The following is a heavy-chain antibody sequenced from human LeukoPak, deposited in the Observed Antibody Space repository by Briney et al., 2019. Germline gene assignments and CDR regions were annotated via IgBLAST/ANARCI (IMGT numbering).Heavy chain of an antibody. V-gene: IGHV3-21*01. CDR1: GFTFRSYS. D-gene: IGHD5-18*01. CDR2: ISSSSSYI. CDR3: AREVDTAMDSTDY. Sequence: GGSLRLSCAASGFTFRSYSMNWVRQAPGKGLEWVSSISSSSSYIYYADSVKGRFTISRDNAKNSLYPQMNSLRAEDTAVYYCAREVDTAMDSTDYWGQGTLVTVSS. J-gene: IGHJ4*02.